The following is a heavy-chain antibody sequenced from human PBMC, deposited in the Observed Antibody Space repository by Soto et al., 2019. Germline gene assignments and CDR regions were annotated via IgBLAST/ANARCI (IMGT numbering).Heavy chain of an antibody. CDR2: ISAYNGNT. CDR3: ATTGYCSGGSCSYYGMDV. CDR1: GYTFTSYG. V-gene: IGHV1-18*01. Sequence: ASVKVSCKASGYTFTSYGISWVRQAPGQGLEWMGWISAYNGNTNYAQKLQGRVTMTEDTSTDTAYMELSSLRSEDTAVYYCATTGYCSGGSCSYYGMDVWGQGTTVTVSS. D-gene: IGHD2-15*01. J-gene: IGHJ6*02.